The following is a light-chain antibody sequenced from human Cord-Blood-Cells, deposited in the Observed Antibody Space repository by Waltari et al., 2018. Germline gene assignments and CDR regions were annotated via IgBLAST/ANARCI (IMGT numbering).Light chain of an antibody. CDR3: AAWDDSLNGHVV. V-gene: IGLV1-44*01. J-gene: IGLJ2*01. CDR2: SNK. CDR1: SSNIGSNT. Sequence: QSVLTQPPSASGTPGQRVTIACSGRSSNIGSNTVNCYQQLPGTAPKLLIYSNKQRPSGVPDRFSGSKSGTSASLAISGLQSEDEADYYCAAWDDSLNGHVVFGGGTKLTVL.